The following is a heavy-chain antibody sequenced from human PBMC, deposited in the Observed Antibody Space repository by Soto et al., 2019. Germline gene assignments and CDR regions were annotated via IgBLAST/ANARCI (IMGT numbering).Heavy chain of an antibody. D-gene: IGHD3-16*01. CDR2: IFPGDSDT. CDR1: GYTFTNYW. V-gene: IGHV5-51*01. CDR3: VRPNFGALTHFDF. J-gene: IGHJ4*02. Sequence: GESLKISCKAIGYTFTNYWIGWVRQTPGKGLEWMGIIFPGDSDTRYNPSFEGQVTVSADESISTAYLQWNTLKASDTAMYYCVRPNFGALTHFDFWGQGTQVTVPQ.